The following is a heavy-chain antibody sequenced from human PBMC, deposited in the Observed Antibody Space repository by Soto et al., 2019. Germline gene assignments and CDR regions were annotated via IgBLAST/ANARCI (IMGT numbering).Heavy chain of an antibody. J-gene: IGHJ5*01. Sequence: QVHLQESGPGLVKPSETLSLTCAVSGDSIKTETWWSWLRQLPGTGLEWIGEIKHTGDANANPALRSRGSMSVDRTKNQFFLNLRSVSAADTAVYFCAREGLLHWFESWGQGTLVTVSS. CDR1: GDSIKTETW. CDR3: AREGLLHWFES. V-gene: IGHV4-4*02. CDR2: IKHTGDA.